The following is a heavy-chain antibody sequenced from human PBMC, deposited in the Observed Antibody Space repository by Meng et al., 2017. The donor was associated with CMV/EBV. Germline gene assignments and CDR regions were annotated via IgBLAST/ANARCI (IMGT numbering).Heavy chain of an antibody. Sequence: GESLKISCAASGFTFSSYSMNWVRQAPGKGLEWVSSISSSSSYIYYADSVKGRFTISRDHAKNSLYLQINSLRAEDTAVYYCARVRTTVTPLDAFDIWGQGTMVTVSS. V-gene: IGHV3-21*01. CDR1: GFTFSSYS. CDR2: ISSSSSYI. D-gene: IGHD4-17*01. J-gene: IGHJ3*02. CDR3: ARVRTTVTPLDAFDI.